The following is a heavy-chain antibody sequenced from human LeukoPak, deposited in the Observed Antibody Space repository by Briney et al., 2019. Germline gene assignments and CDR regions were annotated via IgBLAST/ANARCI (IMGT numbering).Heavy chain of an antibody. J-gene: IGHJ4*02. CDR3: ARAGGPYFYGSGSRD. CDR2: ISSNGGST. CDR1: GFTFSSYA. V-gene: IGHV3-64*01. D-gene: IGHD3-10*01. Sequence: GGSLRLSCAASGFTFSSYAMHWVRQAPGKGLEYVSAISSNGGSTYYANSVKGRFTISRDNSKNTLYLQMGSLRAEDMAVYYCARAGGPYFYGSGSRDWGQGTLVTVSS.